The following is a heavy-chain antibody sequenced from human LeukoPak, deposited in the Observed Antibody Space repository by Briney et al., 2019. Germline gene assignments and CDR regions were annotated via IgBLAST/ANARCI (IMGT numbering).Heavy chain of an antibody. Sequence: PGGSLRLSCAVSGLTFSDYWMNWVRQAPGKGLEWVASINQNGGEKSYVDSVKGRFTISRDNPRNSLYLQMSSLRAEGTAVYYCARDGTAAGLYFDLWGQGTLVTVSS. CDR2: INQNGGEK. V-gene: IGHV3-7*01. J-gene: IGHJ4*01. CDR1: GLTFSDYW. CDR3: ARDGTAAGLYFDL. D-gene: IGHD6-13*01.